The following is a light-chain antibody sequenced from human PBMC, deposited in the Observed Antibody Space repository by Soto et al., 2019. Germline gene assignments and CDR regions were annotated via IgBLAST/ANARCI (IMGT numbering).Light chain of an antibody. Sequence: AIRMTQSPSSLSASTGDRATITCRASQGIGSYLAWYQQKPGKAPKLLIYDASSLESGVPSRFSGSGSGTEFTLTISSLQPDDFATYYCQQYNNYSTFGQGTKVDI. CDR1: QGIGSY. V-gene: IGKV1-8*01. CDR2: DAS. CDR3: QQYNNYST. J-gene: IGKJ1*01.